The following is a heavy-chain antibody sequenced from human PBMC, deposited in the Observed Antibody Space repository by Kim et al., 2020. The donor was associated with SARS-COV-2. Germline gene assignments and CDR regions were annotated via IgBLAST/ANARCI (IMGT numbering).Heavy chain of an antibody. CDR1: GYRFTSNK. CDR2: ITPIDGFT. J-gene: IGHJ3*02. V-gene: IGHV1-46*04. CDR3: ARDNINWAFDI. Sequence: ASVKVSCKASGYRFTSNKMHWVRQAPGQGLEWMGIITPIDGFTVYAQNLQGRFTVTRDTSTATVYMELSSLRSDDTAVYYCARDNINWAFDIWGQGTVVIVSS.